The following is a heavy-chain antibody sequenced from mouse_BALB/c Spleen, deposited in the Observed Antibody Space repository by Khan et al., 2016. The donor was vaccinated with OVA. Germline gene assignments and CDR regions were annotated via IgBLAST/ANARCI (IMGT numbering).Heavy chain of an antibody. D-gene: IGHD2-4*01. V-gene: IGHV1S33*01. CDR3: GREGLRGVAMDE. Sequence: LKESGPELVKPGALVKISCKASGYTFTSYDINWVKQRPGQGLEWIGWIYPGDGSTKYNEKFKDKATLTADKSSSTAYMQLSSLPSENSAVYCSGREGLRGVAMDEWGKGTSVTVSS. CDR2: IYPGDGST. J-gene: IGHJ4*01. CDR1: GYTFTSYD.